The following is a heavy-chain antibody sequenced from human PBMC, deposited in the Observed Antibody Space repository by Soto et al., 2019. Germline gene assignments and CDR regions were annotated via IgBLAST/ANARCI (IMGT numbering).Heavy chain of an antibody. J-gene: IGHJ4*02. CDR1: GFDFLYFG. D-gene: IGHD1-1*01. V-gene: IGHV3-30*19. CDR3: AWGKDNDLRGSLDF. Sequence: QVQLVDSGGGVVKPGKSLRLSCSASGFDFLYFGMHWVRQAPGNGLEWLAVINYAGTKKDYIDSVKGRFTLSRDNAKQTLHLEMKNLRDEDTAVYYWAWGKDNDLRGSLDFWGQGTLVSVSS. CDR2: INYAGTKK.